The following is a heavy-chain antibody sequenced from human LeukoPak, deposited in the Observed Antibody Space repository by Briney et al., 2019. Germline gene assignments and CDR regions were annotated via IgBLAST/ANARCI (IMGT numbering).Heavy chain of an antibody. CDR3: ARDQGPRGEWFDP. CDR1: GGSINGYY. V-gene: IGHV4-59*12. J-gene: IGHJ5*02. D-gene: IGHD3-16*01. CDR2: IYYSGST. Sequence: SETLSLTCTVSGGSINGYYWNWIRQPPGKGLEWIGYIYYSGSTNYNPSLKSRVTLSVDTSKNQFSLKLTSVTAADTAVYYCARDQGPRGEWFDPWGQGTLVTVSS.